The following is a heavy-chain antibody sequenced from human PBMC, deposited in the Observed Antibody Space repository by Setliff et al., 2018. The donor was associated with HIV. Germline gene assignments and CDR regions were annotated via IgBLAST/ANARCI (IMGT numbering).Heavy chain of an antibody. Sequence: ASVKVSCKASGYTFIRYGISWVRQAPGQGLEWMGWISAYNGNTNYIEKLQGRVTMATDTAYMELSSLRSDDTAMYYCATDPGYSSTWYSESFQHWGQGTVVTVSS. CDR2: ISAYNGNT. CDR3: ATDPGYSSTWYSESFQH. CDR1: GYTFIRYG. J-gene: IGHJ1*01. D-gene: IGHD6-13*01. V-gene: IGHV1-18*01.